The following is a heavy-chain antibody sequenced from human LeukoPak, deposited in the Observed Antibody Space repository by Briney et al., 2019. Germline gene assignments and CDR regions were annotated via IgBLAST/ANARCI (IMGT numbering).Heavy chain of an antibody. V-gene: IGHV4-59*01. Sequence: SETLSLTCTVSGGSISSYYWSWIRQPPGKGLEWIGYIYGSGNTNYNPSLKSRVTMSIDTSKNQFSLKLTSVTAADTATYYCARETSLAGFASGLGFNYWGQGILVTVSS. D-gene: IGHD6-19*01. CDR2: IYGSGNT. CDR1: GGSISSYY. CDR3: ARETSLAGFASGLGFNY. J-gene: IGHJ4*02.